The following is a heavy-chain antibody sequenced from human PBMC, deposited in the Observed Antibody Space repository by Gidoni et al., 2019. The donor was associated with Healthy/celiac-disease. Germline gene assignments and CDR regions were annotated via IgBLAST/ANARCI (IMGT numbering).Heavy chain of an antibody. Sequence: QEQLVESGGGVVQTGRSLRLSCAASGFASSSDGMPWVRQAPGKGLGWVAVISYDGSNKYYADSVKGRFTISRDNSKNTLYLQMNSLRAEDTAVYYCAKDLEAVAPYYYYGMDVWGQGTTVTVSS. CDR2: ISYDGSNK. CDR1: GFASSSDG. J-gene: IGHJ6*02. V-gene: IGHV3-30*18. D-gene: IGHD6-19*01. CDR3: AKDLEAVAPYYYYGMDV.